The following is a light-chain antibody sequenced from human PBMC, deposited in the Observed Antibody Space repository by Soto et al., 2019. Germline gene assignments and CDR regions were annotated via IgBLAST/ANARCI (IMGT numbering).Light chain of an antibody. V-gene: IGKV3-11*01. CDR1: QSVSVY. CDR3: QQRSNLIT. Sequence: EIVLTQSPATLSVSPGERATLSCRASQSVSVYLDWYQQKSGQAPRLLIFDASKRATGIPDRFSGSGSGTDFTITISSLEPEDFAVYCCQQRSNLITFGGGTKVDIK. CDR2: DAS. J-gene: IGKJ4*01.